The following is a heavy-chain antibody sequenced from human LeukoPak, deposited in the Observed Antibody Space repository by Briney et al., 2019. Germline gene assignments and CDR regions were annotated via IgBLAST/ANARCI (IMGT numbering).Heavy chain of an antibody. D-gene: IGHD3-22*01. CDR2: ISASGAVP. CDR3: ARSLIVASEDC. Sequence: GGSLRLSCAASGFRFDSFYMGWIRQVQGKGLDYIALISASGAVPYYAESVEGRFTISRDNAKNSVSLQMNSLSADDTAIYYCARSLIVASEDCWGQGAQVIVSS. J-gene: IGHJ4*02. V-gene: IGHV3-11*04. CDR1: GFRFDSFY.